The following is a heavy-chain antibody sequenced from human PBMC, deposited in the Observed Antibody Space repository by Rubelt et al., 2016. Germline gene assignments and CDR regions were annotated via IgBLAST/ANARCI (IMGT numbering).Heavy chain of an antibody. CDR3: AKGTGPRRGGTDY. CDR1: GFTFSSYA. J-gene: IGHJ4*02. CDR2: ISGSGGST. D-gene: IGHD3/OR15-3a*01. Sequence: EVQLLESGGGLVQPGGSLRLSCAASGFTFSSYAMSWVRQAPGKGLEWVSAISGSGGSTYYADSVKGRFTISRDNSKNTLYLEMNRLRAEDTAVYYCAKGTGPRRGGTDYWGQGTLVTVSS. V-gene: IGHV3-23*01.